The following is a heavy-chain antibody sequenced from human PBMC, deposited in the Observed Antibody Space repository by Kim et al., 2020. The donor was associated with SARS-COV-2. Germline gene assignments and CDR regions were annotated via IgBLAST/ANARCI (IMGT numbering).Heavy chain of an antibody. V-gene: IGHV3-33*05. D-gene: IGHD2-2*01. CDR3: ARVKYCSSTSCYDVVGDY. CDR2: ISYDGSNK. Sequence: GGSLRLSCAASGFTFSSYGMHWVRQAPGKGLEWVAVISYDGSNKYYADSVKGRFTISRDNSKNTLYLQMNSLRAEDTAVYYCARVKYCSSTSCYDVVGDYWGQGTLVTVSS. CDR1: GFTFSSYG. J-gene: IGHJ4*02.